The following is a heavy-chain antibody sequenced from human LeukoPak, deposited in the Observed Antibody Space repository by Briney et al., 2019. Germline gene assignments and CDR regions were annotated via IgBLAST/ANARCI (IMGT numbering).Heavy chain of an antibody. V-gene: IGHV3-7*01. CDR1: GFTFNTYY. CDR2: MKGDGSEI. D-gene: IGHD3-10*02. J-gene: IGHJ6*04. CDR3: AELGITMIGGV. Sequence: PGGSLRLSCAASGFTFNTYYMSWVRQAPGKGLEWVANMKGDGSEIYYLDSVRGRFAISRDNAKNSLYLQMNSLRAEDTAVYYCAELGITMIGGVWGKGTTVTISS.